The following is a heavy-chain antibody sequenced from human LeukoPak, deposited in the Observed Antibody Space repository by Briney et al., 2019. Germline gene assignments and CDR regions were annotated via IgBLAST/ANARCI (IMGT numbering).Heavy chain of an antibody. J-gene: IGHJ5*02. Sequence: GASVKVSCKASGYTFTGYHIHWVRQAPGQGLEWMGWINPNSGGTNYAQKFQVRVTMTRDTSITTAYMELRRLRSDDTAVYYCARNEYSSSSDWFDPWGQGTLVTVSS. CDR1: GYTFTGYH. D-gene: IGHD6-6*01. CDR3: ARNEYSSSSDWFDP. CDR2: INPNSGGT. V-gene: IGHV1-2*02.